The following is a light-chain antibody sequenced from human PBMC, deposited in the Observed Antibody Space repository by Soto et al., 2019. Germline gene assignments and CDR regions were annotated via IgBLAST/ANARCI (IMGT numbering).Light chain of an antibody. CDR2: DNN. V-gene: IGLV1-51*01. J-gene: IGLJ3*02. CDR3: GTWDSRLSVWV. Sequence: QSVLTQPPSVSAAPGQKVTISCSGSTSNIGNSYVSWYQQLPGTAPKLLIYDNNKRPSGIPDRFSGSMSGTSATLGITGLQTGDEADYYCGTWDSRLSVWVFGGGTQLTVL. CDR1: TSNIGNSY.